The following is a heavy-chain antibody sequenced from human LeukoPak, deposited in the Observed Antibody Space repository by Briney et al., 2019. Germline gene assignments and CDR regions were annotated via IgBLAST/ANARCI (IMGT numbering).Heavy chain of an antibody. D-gene: IGHD3-9*01. J-gene: IGHJ4*02. CDR2: ISWNSGSI. CDR1: GFTFDDYA. V-gene: IGHV3-9*01. Sequence: PGGSLRLSCAASGFTFDDYAMHWVRQAPGKGLEWVSGISWNSGSIGYADSVKGRFTISRDNAKNSLYLQMNSLRAEDTALYYCAKDTGYDILTAYEGFDYWGQGTLVTVSS. CDR3: AKDTGYDILTAYEGFDY.